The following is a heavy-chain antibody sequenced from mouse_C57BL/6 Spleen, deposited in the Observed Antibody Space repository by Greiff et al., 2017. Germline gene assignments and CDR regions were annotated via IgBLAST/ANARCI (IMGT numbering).Heavy chain of an antibody. V-gene: IGHV4-1*01. Sequence: EVHLVESGGGLVQPGGSLKLSCAASGIAFSRYWMSWVRRAPGKGLEWIGEINPDSSTINYAPSLKDKFIISRDNAKNTLYLQMSKVRSEDTALYYCARDDYEGYWYFDVWGTGTTVTVSS. CDR3: ARDDYEGYWYFDV. CDR2: INPDSSTI. D-gene: IGHD2-4*01. CDR1: GIAFSRYW. J-gene: IGHJ1*03.